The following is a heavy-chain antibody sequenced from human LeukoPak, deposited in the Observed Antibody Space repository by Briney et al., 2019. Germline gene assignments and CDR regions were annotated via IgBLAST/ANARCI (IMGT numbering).Heavy chain of an antibody. Sequence: ASVKVSFKFSGYTLTELSMHWVRQAPGKGLEWMGVFDPEDGGTIYAQKFQGRVTMTEDTSTDTAYMELSSLRSEDTAVYYCATGLVSGSDYWGKGTLVTVSS. D-gene: IGHD5-12*01. V-gene: IGHV1-24*01. CDR1: GYTLTELS. J-gene: IGHJ4*02. CDR3: ATGLVSGSDY. CDR2: FDPEDGGT.